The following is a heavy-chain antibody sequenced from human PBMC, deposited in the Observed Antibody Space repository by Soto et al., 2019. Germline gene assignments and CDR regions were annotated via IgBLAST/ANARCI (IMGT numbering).Heavy chain of an antibody. V-gene: IGHV3-23*01. J-gene: IGHJ4*02. CDR1: GFTFSSYA. CDR2: ISGSGDKT. CDR3: AKDCKIAAAGTWVKYFDY. D-gene: IGHD6-13*01. Sequence: PGGSLRLSCAASGFTFSSYAMSWVRQAPGKGLEWVSAISGSGDKTYYADSVKGRITISRDNSKNTLYLQMNSLRAEDTAVYYCAKDCKIAAAGTWVKYFDYWGQGTLVTVSS.